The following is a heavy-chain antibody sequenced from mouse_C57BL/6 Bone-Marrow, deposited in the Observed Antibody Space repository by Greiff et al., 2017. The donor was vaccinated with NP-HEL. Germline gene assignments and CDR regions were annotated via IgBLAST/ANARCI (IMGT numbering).Heavy chain of an antibody. Sequence: EVQLQQSGPELVKPGASVKISCKASGYTFTDYYMNWVKQSHGKSLEWIGDINPNNGGTSYNQKFKGKATLTVDKSSSTAYMVLRSLTSEDSAVYYCARRYYGPYYYAMDYWGKGTSVTVSS. CDR3: ARRYYGPYYYAMDY. CDR1: GYTFTDYY. CDR2: INPNNGGT. J-gene: IGHJ4*01. V-gene: IGHV1-26*01. D-gene: IGHD1-1*01.